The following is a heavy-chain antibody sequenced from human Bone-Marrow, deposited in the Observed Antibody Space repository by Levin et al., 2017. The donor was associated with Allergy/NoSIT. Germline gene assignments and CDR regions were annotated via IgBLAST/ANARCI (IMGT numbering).Heavy chain of an antibody. D-gene: IGHD3-16*01. CDR1: GFTFGDYA. Sequence: PGGSLRLSCTTSGFTFGDYAVSWFRQAPGKGLEWVGFIRSRNYGGTADYAASVKGRFTISRDDSKAIAFLQMNSLNTEDTAVYFCSRQIVWGASGTYSFAYWGQGTLVTVSS. J-gene: IGHJ4*02. CDR3: SRQIVWGASGTYSFAY. CDR2: IRSRNYGGTA. V-gene: IGHV3-49*03.